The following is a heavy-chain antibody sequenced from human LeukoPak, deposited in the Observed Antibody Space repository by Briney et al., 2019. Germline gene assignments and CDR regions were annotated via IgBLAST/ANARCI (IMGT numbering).Heavy chain of an antibody. CDR2: IYYSGST. CDR3: ARNFYASSGYYLDDFYFDF. D-gene: IGHD3-22*01. J-gene: IGHJ4*02. V-gene: IGHV4-39*07. Sequence: SETLSLTCTVSGASIISDTYYWGWIRQPPGKGLVWIGSIYYSGSTYYSPSLKSRVTMSVDTSTNQFSLKLISVTAADTALYYCARNFYASSGYYLDDFYFDFWGQGALVTVSS. CDR1: GASIISDTYY.